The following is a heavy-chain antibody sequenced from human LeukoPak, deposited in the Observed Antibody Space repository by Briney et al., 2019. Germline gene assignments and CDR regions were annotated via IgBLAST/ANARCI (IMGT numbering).Heavy chain of an antibody. D-gene: IGHD6-19*01. Sequence: GGSLRLSCAASGFTFSSYAMSWVRQAPGKGLEWVSGTNGSGGTTYYVESVKGRITTSRDNSKNTLYLQMNSLRAENTAVYYCAKDVAHIAVTGTDWFDPGGQGTQVTVSS. CDR2: TNGSGGTT. CDR3: AKDVAHIAVTGTDWFDP. V-gene: IGHV3-23*01. J-gene: IGHJ5*02. CDR1: GFTFSSYA.